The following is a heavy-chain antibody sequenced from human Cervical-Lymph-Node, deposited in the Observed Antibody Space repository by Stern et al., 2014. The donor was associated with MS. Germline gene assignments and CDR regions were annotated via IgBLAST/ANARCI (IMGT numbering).Heavy chain of an antibody. CDR1: GGTFSSYA. V-gene: IGHV1-69*01. CDR3: ARGYYGSGSYTTYNWFDA. CDR2: IIPIFGTE. Sequence: VQLVESGAEVKKPGSSVKVSCKASGGTFSSYAISWVRQAPGQGLEWMGGIIPIFGTENYAQKFQGRVTITADESTSTAYMELSSLRSEGTAVYYCARGYYGSGSYTTYNWFDAWGQGTLVTVSS. D-gene: IGHD3-10*01. J-gene: IGHJ5*02.